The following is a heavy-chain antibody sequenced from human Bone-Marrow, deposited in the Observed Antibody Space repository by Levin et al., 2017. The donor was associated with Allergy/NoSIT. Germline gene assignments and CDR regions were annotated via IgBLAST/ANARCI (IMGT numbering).Heavy chain of an antibody. V-gene: IGHV3-30*04. CDR3: GRDPSSTAAAGRADY. CDR2: ISSDGTKT. J-gene: IGHJ4*02. CDR1: GFKFNKYV. Sequence: GGSLRLSCAASGFKFNKYVIHWVRQAPGKGLEWIALISSDGTKTSHADSVKGRFTISRDNSMNTLSLQMDSLRPEDTALYYCGRDPSSTAAAGRADYWGQGTLVTVSS. D-gene: IGHD6-13*01.